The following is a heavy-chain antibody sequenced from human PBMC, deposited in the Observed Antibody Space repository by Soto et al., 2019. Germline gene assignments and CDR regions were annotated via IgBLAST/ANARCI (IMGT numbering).Heavy chain of an antibody. CDR2: ISSNGGST. CDR3: VKTQLLWFGGPFDY. J-gene: IGHJ4*02. CDR1: GFTFSSYA. Sequence: VGSLRLSCSASGFTFSSYAMHWVGQAPGKGLEYVSAISSNGGSTYYADSVKGRFTISRDNSKNTLYLQMSSLRAEDTAVYYCVKTQLLWFGGPFDYWGQGTLVTVSS. D-gene: IGHD3-10*01. V-gene: IGHV3-64D*06.